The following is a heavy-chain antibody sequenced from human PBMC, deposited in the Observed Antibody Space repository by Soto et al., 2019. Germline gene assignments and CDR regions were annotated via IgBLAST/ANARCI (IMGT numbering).Heavy chain of an antibody. CDR3: ASSSWYSPPNNWFDP. D-gene: IGHD6-13*01. J-gene: IGHJ5*02. CDR2: IYYSGST. V-gene: IGHV4-59*08. CDR1: GGSISSYY. Sequence: PSETLSLTCTVSGGSISSYYWSWIRQPPGKGLEWIGYIYYSGSTNYNPSLKSRVTISVDTSKNQFSLKLSSVTAADTAVYYCASSSWYSPPNNWFDPWGQGTLVTVSS.